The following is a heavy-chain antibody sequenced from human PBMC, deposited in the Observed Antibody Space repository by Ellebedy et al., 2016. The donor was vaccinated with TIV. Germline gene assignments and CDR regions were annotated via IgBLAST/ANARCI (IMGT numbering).Heavy chain of an antibody. CDR2: IAHDGGIK. V-gene: IGHV3-30-3*01. Sequence: GESLKISCAASGLTFSSHSMHCVRQAPGKGLELVAIIAHDGGIKCYADSVRGRFTISRDNSKKTVYLQMNSLRADDTAIYYGAKVSGVLSWYADYWGLGTLVTVSS. J-gene: IGHJ4*02. CDR3: AKVSGVLSWYADY. CDR1: GLTFSSHS. D-gene: IGHD6-13*01.